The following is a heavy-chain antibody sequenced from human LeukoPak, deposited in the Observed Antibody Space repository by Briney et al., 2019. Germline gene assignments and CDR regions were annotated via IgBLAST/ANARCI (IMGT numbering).Heavy chain of an antibody. CDR1: GYTFSSYG. CDR3: ARDQYDSVWGSHRPYFDC. J-gene: IGHJ4*02. V-gene: IGHV1-18*01. CDR2: ISVYNGNP. D-gene: IGHD3-16*02. Sequence: ASVTVSCKASGYTFSSYGISWVRQAPGQGLEWMGWISVYNGNPNYAQKFQDRVIMTTDTSTSTAYMELRSLRSDDTAVYYCARDQYDSVWGSHRPYFDCWGQGTLVTVSS.